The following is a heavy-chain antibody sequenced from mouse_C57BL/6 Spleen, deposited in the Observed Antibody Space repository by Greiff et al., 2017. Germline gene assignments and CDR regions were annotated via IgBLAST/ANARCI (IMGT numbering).Heavy chain of an antibody. CDR1: GFSLTSYG. D-gene: IGHD4-1*01. CDR3: ARKTLLGDYAMDY. CDR2: IWRGGST. V-gene: IGHV2-2*01. J-gene: IGHJ4*01. Sequence: QVQLQQSGPGLVQPSQSLSITCTVSGFSLTSYGVHWVRQSPGKGLEWLGVIWRGGSTDYNAAFISRLSISKDNSKSQVFFKLNSLQAEDTAIYYCARKTLLGDYAMDYWGQGTSVTVSS.